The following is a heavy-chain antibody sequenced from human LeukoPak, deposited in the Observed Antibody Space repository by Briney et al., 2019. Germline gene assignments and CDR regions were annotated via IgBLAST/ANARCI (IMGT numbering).Heavy chain of an antibody. CDR1: GGTFSSYA. D-gene: IGHD3-16*02. CDR2: IIPIFGTA. Sequence: SVKGSCKASGGTFSSYAISWVRQAPGQGLEWMGGIIPIFGTANYAQKFQGRVTITTDESTSTAYMELSSLRSEDTAVYYCARLTLDYDYVWGSYRVYYFDYWGQGTLVTVSS. CDR3: ARLTLDYDYVWGSYRVYYFDY. J-gene: IGHJ4*02. V-gene: IGHV1-69*05.